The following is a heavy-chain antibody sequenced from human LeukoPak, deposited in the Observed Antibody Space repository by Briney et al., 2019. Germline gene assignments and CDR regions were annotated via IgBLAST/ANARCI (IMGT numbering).Heavy chain of an antibody. D-gene: IGHD2-2*01. V-gene: IGHV4-4*07. CDR3: TRGIYCSSTTCYYYYYYMDV. J-gene: IGHJ6*03. Sequence: SETLSLTCTVSGGSISNYYWTWIRQPAGKGLEWIGRIYTSGSTNYNPSLKSRVTMSLDTSKNQFSLKLSSVTAADTAVYYCTRGIYCSSTTCYYYYYYMDVWGKGTTVTVSS. CDR2: IYTSGST. CDR1: GGSISNYY.